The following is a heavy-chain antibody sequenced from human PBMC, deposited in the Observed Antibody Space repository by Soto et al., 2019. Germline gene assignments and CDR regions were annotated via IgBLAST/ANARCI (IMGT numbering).Heavy chain of an antibody. CDR1: GGPISSGGYY. CDR3: ARVGAAADAFDI. D-gene: IGHD6-13*01. Sequence: SETLSLTCTVSGGPISSGGYYWSWIRQHPGKGLEWIGYIYYSGSTYYNPSLKSRVTISVDTSKNQFSLKLSSVTAADTAVYYCARVGAAADAFDIWGQGTMVTVSS. J-gene: IGHJ3*02. V-gene: IGHV4-31*03. CDR2: IYYSGST.